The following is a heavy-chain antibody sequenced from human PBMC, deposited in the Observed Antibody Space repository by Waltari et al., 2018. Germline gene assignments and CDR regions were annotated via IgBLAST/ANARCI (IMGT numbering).Heavy chain of an antibody. J-gene: IGHJ4*02. CDR2: INSDGSSR. CDR1: GLNFRIHW. V-gene: IGHV3-74*01. CDR3: AKDVAMGKSGFALDY. D-gene: IGHD3-3*01. Sequence: VMVVESGGGLVQHGGCLKLSCAPSGLNFRIHWMHWVRQGPGKGLVGVARINSDGSSRSYTDSVKGRFTISRDNSKNTVYLQMDALRVEDTAVYYCAKDVAMGKSGFALDYWGQGALVTVSS.